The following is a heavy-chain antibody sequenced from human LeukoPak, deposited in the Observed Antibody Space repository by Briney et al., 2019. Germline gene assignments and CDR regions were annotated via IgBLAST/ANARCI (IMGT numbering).Heavy chain of an antibody. V-gene: IGHV1-2*02. CDR2: IKPNSGGT. CDR1: GYTFTGYY. J-gene: IGHJ4*02. D-gene: IGHD1-26*01. CDR3: ARGHSDIWYSLGH. Sequence: ASVKVSCKTSGYTFTGYYIHWVRQASGQRLEWVAWIKPNSGGTKYSQQFQGRVTLTRDTSISTAYMELSRLTSDDTAVYYCARGHSDIWYSLGHWGQGTLVTVSA.